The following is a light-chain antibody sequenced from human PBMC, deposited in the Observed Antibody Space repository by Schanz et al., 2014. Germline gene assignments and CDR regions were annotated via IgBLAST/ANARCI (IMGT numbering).Light chain of an antibody. CDR2: DVS. J-gene: IGLJ2*01. V-gene: IGLV2-14*01. CDR1: SSDVGGYKY. Sequence: QSALTQPASVSGSPGQSITISCTGTSSDVGGYKYVSWYQQHPGKAPKLMIYDVSNRPSGVSNRFSGSKSGNTASLTISGLQAEDEADYYCSSYTSSSTLEGVFGGGTKLTV. CDR3: SSYTSSSTLEGV.